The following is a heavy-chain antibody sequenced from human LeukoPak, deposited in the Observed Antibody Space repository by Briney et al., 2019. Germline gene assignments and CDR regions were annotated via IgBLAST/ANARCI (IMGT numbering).Heavy chain of an antibody. J-gene: IGHJ3*02. CDR2: ISSSSSYI. V-gene: IGHV3-21*01. D-gene: IGHD5-18*01. CDR1: GFTFSSYD. CDR3: ARARSSYGYGDAFDI. Sequence: GGSLRLPCAASGFTFSSYDMHWVRQAPGKGLEWVSSISSSSSYIYYADSVKGRFTISRDNAKNSLFLQMNSLRAEDTAVYYCARARSSYGYGDAFDIWGQGTMVTVSS.